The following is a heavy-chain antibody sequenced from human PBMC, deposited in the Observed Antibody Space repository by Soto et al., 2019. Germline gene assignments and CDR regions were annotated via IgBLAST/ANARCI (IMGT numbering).Heavy chain of an antibody. CDR3: ARGGFDYGPGRMDV. CDR1: GFTFSNYW. CDR2: TKSDGSGT. D-gene: IGHD3-10*01. V-gene: IGHV3-74*01. Sequence: EVQLVESGGGLLQPAGSLTLSCTASGFTFSNYWMHWVRQAPGKGLVWVSRTKSDGSGTSYTDSVKGRFNISRDYAYNTLYLQMSNLRAEDTAVYYCARGGFDYGPGRMDVWGKGTTVIGSS. J-gene: IGHJ6*04.